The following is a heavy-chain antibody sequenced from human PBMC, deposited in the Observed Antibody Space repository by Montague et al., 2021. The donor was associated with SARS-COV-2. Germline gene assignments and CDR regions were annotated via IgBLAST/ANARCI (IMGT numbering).Heavy chain of an antibody. CDR3: VRGGDNCYYFDY. Sequence: SETLSLTCSISGVSITSYYWSWIRQPAGKGLEWIGHIYSSGSTNYSPSLKSRVRLSLDKPKNQFSLKLDSLTAADTAVYYCVRGGDNCYYFDYWGQGAMVTVSS. CDR1: GVSITSYY. CDR2: IYSSGST. V-gene: IGHV4-4*07. J-gene: IGHJ4*02. D-gene: IGHD5-24*01.